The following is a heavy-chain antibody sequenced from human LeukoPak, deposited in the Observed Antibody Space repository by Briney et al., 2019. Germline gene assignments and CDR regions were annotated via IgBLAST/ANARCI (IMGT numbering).Heavy chain of an antibody. D-gene: IGHD6-13*01. CDR2: IDPSDSYT. Sequence: GESLKISCKGSGYSFTSYWISWVRQMPGKGLEWMGRIDPSDSYTNYSPSFQGLVTISADKSISTAYLQWSSLKASDTAMYYCARNRAAAGHPRWFDPWGQGTLVTVSS. CDR1: GYSFTSYW. CDR3: ARNRAAAGHPRWFDP. V-gene: IGHV5-10-1*01. J-gene: IGHJ5*02.